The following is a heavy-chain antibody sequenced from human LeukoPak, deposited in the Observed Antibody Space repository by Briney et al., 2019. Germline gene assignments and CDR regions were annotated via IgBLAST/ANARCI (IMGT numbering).Heavy chain of an antibody. V-gene: IGHV3-66*01. Sequence: GSLRLSCAASGLSVNSSYMTWVRQAPGKGLEWVSVIYGGGTTYYADSVKGRFTISRDNSKNTLFLQMNSLRAEDTAVYYCAKDTYYFESIGSPRPALNDNWGQGTLVTVSS. J-gene: IGHJ4*02. D-gene: IGHD3-22*01. CDR3: AKDTYYFESIGSPRPALNDN. CDR2: IYGGGTT. CDR1: GLSVNSSY.